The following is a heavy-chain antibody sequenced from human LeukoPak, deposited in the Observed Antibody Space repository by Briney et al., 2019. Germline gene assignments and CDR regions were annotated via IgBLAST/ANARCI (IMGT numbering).Heavy chain of an antibody. CDR1: GGSFSGYY. V-gene: IGHV4-34*01. CDR2: INHSGST. CDR3: PRRWGVNSSPDANWFDP. Sequence: SETLSLTCAVYGGSFSGYYWSWIRQPPGKGLEWIGEINHSGSTNYNPSLKSRVTISVDTSKNQFSLKLSSVTAADTAVYYCPRRWGVNSSPDANWFDPWGQGTLVAVSS. D-gene: IGHD6-13*01. J-gene: IGHJ5*02.